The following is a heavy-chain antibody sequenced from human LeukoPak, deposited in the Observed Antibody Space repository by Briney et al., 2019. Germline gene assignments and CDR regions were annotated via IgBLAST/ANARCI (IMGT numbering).Heavy chain of an antibody. Sequence: SETLSLTCTVSGGSISSGGYYWSWIRQHPGKGLEWIGYIYYSGSTYYNPSLKSRVTISVDTSKNQFSLKLSSVTAADTAVYYCARGGYSYGLDYWGQGTLVTVSS. D-gene: IGHD5-18*01. J-gene: IGHJ4*02. V-gene: IGHV4-31*03. CDR2: IYYSGST. CDR1: GGSISSGGYY. CDR3: ARGGYSYGLDY.